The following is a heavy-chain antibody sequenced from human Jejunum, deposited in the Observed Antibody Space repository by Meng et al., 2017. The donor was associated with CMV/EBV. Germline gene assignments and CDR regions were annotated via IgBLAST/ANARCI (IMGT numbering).Heavy chain of an antibody. Sequence: DSVSSNSAAWNWIRQSPSRGVEWLGRTYYRSKWYNDYSVSVKSRVTINSDTSKNQFSLQLNSLTPEDTAVYYCARADSGGRSFDYWGQGTLVTVSS. CDR3: ARADSGGRSFDY. D-gene: IGHD6-19*01. V-gene: IGHV6-1*01. J-gene: IGHJ4*02. CDR1: DSVSSNSAA. CDR2: TYYRSKWYN.